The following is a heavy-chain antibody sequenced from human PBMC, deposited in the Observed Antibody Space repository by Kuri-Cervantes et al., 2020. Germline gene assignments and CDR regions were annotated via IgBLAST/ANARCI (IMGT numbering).Heavy chain of an antibody. V-gene: IGHV3-7*01. J-gene: IGHJ5*02. CDR2: IRQDGSEK. CDR3: ARDLPPSS. CDR1: GFTFSSYW. Sequence: GESLKISCAASGFTFSSYWMSWVRQAPGKGLEWVANIRQDGSEKYYVDSVKGRFTISRDNAKNSLYLQMNSLRAEDTAVYYCARDLPPSSWGQGTLVTVSS.